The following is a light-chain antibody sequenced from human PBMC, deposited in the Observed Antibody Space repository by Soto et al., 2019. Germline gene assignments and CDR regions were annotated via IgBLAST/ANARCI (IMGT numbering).Light chain of an antibody. CDR3: QEYDSSRGT. CDR2: GVS. Sequence: EIMLTQSPGTLSSSPGERATLSCRPSQRFTRNSLAWYQQKPGQAPRLLISGVSNRATGIPDRFSGSGSGTDFTLAISRLEPEDVAVYCWQEYDSSRGTFGQGTKV. CDR1: QRFTRNS. V-gene: IGKV3-20*01. J-gene: IGKJ1*01.